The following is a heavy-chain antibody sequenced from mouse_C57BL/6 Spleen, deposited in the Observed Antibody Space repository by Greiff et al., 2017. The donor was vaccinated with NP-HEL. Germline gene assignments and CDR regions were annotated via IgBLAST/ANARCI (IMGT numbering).Heavy chain of an antibody. V-gene: IGHV1-80*01. CDR3: AREVGYYGYAMDY. J-gene: IGHJ4*01. CDR1: GYAFSSYW. Sequence: VQLQQSGAELVKPGASVKISCKASGYAFSSYWMNWVKQRPGKGLEWIGQIYPRNGDTNYNGKFKGKATLTADKSSSTAYMQLSSLTSEDSAVYFGAREVGYYGYAMDYWGQGTSVTVSS. CDR2: IYPRNGDT. D-gene: IGHD2-1*01.